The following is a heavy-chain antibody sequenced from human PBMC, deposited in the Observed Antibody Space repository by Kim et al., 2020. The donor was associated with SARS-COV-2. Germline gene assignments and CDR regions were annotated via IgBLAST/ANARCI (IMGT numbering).Heavy chain of an antibody. J-gene: IGHJ6*02. CDR3: ARRRQTPRWLQLYYYSMDV. Sequence: SETLSLTCAVYGASFSGYYWSWIRQPPGKGLEWIGEINHSGSTNYNPSLKSRVTISVDTSKNQFSLKLSSVTAADTAVYYCARRRQTPRWLQLYYYSMDVWGQGTTVTVSS. CDR1: GASFSGYY. CDR2: INHSGST. V-gene: IGHV4-34*01. D-gene: IGHD5-12*01.